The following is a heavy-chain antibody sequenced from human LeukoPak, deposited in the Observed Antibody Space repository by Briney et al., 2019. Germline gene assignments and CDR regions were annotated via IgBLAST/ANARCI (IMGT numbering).Heavy chain of an antibody. CDR1: GFTFSSYG. V-gene: IGHV3-30*18. J-gene: IGHJ3*02. D-gene: IGHD3-10*01. CDR2: ISYDGSNK. CDR3: AKGAAGSGMGAFDI. Sequence: GGSLRLSCAASGFTFSSYGMHWVRQAPGKGLEWVAVISYDGSNKYYADSVKGRFTISRDNSKNTLYLQMNSLRAEDTAVYYCAKGAAGSGMGAFDIWGQGTMVTVSS.